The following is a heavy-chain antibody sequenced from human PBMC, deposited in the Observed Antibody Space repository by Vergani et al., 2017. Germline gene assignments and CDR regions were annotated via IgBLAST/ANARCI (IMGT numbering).Heavy chain of an antibody. CDR2: IRTTAEGGE. V-gene: IGHV3-48*01. CDR3: VRDYNYGFDY. CDR1: GFLFNHYP. Sequence: EVQLVESGGGLVPPGGSLRLFCEVSGFLFNHYPMNWVRQSPGKGLEWVSNIRTTAEGGEFYADSVKGRFTISRDDAKRSLYLHMSNLRADDTAVYFCVRDYNYGFDYWGPGTLVTVSP. J-gene: IGHJ4*02. D-gene: IGHD5-18*01.